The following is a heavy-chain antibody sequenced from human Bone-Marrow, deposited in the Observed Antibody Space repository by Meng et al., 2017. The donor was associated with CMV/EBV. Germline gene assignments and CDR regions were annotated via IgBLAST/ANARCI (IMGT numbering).Heavy chain of an antibody. CDR3: ARVYDYVWGSYRTNGGFDY. J-gene: IGHJ4*02. D-gene: IGHD3-16*02. Sequence: SETLSLTCTVSGGSISSYYWSWIRQPPGKGLEWIGYIYYSGSTNYNPSLKSRVTISVDTFKNQFSLKLSSVTAADTAVYYCARVYDYVWGSYRTNGGFDYWGQGTLVTVSS. CDR2: IYYSGST. V-gene: IGHV4-59*01. CDR1: GGSISSYY.